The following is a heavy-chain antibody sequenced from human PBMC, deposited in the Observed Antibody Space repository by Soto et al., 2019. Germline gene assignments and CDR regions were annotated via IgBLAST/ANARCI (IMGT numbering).Heavy chain of an antibody. CDR2: INPSGGST. D-gene: IGHD5-18*01. Sequence: GASVKVSCKASGYTFTSYYMHWVRQAPGQGREWMGIINPSGGSTSYAQKFQGRVTMTRDTSTSTVYKELSSLRSEDTAVYYCARDREGGYSYGSFQHWGQGTLVT. CDR3: ARDREGGYSYGSFQH. CDR1: GYTFTSYY. V-gene: IGHV1-46*03. J-gene: IGHJ1*01.